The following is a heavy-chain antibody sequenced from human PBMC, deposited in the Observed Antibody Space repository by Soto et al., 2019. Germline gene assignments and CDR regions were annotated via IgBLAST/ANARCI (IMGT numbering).Heavy chain of an antibody. Sequence: TSETLSLTCTVSGGFISSYYWSWIRQPPGKGLEWIGYIYYSGSTNYNPSLKSRVTISVDTSKNQFSLKLSSVTAADTAVYYCARAPLAAAYYFDYWGQGTLVTVSS. J-gene: IGHJ4*02. CDR3: ARAPLAAAYYFDY. V-gene: IGHV4-59*01. D-gene: IGHD6-13*01. CDR1: GGFISSYY. CDR2: IYYSGST.